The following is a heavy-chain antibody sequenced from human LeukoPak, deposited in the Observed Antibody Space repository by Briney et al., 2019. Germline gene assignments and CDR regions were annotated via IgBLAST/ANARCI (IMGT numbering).Heavy chain of an antibody. CDR1: GGSFSGYY. D-gene: IGHD6-19*01. J-gene: IGHJ4*02. CDR3: ARGGGWSSFDY. V-gene: IGHV4-34*01. CDR2: INHSGST. Sequence: PSETLTLTCAVYGGSFSGYYWSWIRQPQGKWLEWIGEINHSGSTNYNPSLKSRVTISVDTSKNQFSLKLSSVTAADTAVYYCARGGGWSSFDYWGQGTLVTVSS.